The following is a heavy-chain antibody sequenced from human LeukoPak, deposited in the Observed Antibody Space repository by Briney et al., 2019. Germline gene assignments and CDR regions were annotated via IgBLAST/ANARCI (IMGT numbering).Heavy chain of an antibody. D-gene: IGHD4-23*01. CDR2: IRTKTNGYAT. J-gene: IGHJ4*02. CDR3: TSNSDYGGAGYGY. Sequence: GGSLRLSCAASGFSFSGSGMYWVRQAAGKGLEWVGRIRTKTNGYATTYAASVKGRFTISRDDSKNTAYLQMNSLKTEDTAVYYCTSNSDYGGAGYGYWGQGALVTVSS. V-gene: IGHV3-73*01. CDR1: GFSFSGSG.